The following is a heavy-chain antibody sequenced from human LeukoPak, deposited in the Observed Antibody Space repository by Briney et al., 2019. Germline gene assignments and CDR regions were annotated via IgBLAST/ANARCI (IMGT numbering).Heavy chain of an antibody. V-gene: IGHV4-38-2*02. J-gene: IGHJ4*02. CDR2: IYYSGST. CDR1: GYSISSGYY. D-gene: IGHD4-17*01. Sequence: SETLSLTCTVSGYSISSGYYWGWIRQPPGKGLEWIGSIYYSGSTYYNPSLKSRVTISVDTSKNQFSLKLSSVTAADTAVYYCAREDLFSVTTDAFDYWGQGTLVTVSS. CDR3: AREDLFSVTTDAFDY.